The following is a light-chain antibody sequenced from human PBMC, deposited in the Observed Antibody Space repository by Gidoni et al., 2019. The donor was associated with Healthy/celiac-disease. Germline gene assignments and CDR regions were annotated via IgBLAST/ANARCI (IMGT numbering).Light chain of an antibody. CDR3: QQSYSTPRIT. V-gene: IGKV1-39*01. Sequence: IQMTQSPSSLSASVGDRVTITCRASQSISSYLNWYQQKPGKAPKLLIYAASNLQSGVPSRFSGSGSGTDFTLTISSLQPEDIATYYCQQSYSTPRITFGQGTRLEIK. J-gene: IGKJ5*01. CDR1: QSISSY. CDR2: AAS.